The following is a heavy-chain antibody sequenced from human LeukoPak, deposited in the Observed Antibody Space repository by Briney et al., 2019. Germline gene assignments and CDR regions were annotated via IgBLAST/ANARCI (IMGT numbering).Heavy chain of an antibody. CDR3: ARLIPDDYGDYYFDY. CDR1: GFTFSSYW. D-gene: IGHD4-17*01. V-gene: IGHV3-74*01. J-gene: IGHJ4*02. CDR2: INSDGSST. Sequence: GSLRLSCAASGFTFSSYWMHWVRQAPGKGLVWVSRINSDGSSTSYADSVKGRFTISRDNAKNTLYLQMNSLRAEDTAVYYCARLIPDDYGDYYFDYWGQGTLVTVSS.